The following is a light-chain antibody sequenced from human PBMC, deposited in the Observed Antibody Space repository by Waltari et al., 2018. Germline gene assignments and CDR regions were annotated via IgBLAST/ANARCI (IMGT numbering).Light chain of an antibody. Sequence: DIQMTQSTSTLSASVGDRVTITCRASQSISSWLAWYQQKPGRAPKLLIYKASSLESGVPSRFSGSGSGTEFTLTISSLQPDDFATYFCQHYNSYPFTFGGGTKVEI. CDR3: QHYNSYPFT. J-gene: IGKJ4*01. CDR1: QSISSW. V-gene: IGKV1-5*03. CDR2: KAS.